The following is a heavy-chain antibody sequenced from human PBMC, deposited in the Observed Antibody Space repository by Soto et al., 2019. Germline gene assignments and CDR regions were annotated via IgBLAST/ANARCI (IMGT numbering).Heavy chain of an antibody. V-gene: IGHV3-74*01. CDR3: ARAAYGEYWFDP. CDR1: GFTFSAYW. Sequence: PGGSLRLSCAASGFTFSAYWMHWVRQAPGKGLMWVSRINGDGRTTSYADSVKGRFTISRENAKNTLYLQMNSLRAEDTAVYYCARAAYGEYWFDPWGQGTLVTVSS. CDR2: INGDGRTT. J-gene: IGHJ5*02. D-gene: IGHD4-17*01.